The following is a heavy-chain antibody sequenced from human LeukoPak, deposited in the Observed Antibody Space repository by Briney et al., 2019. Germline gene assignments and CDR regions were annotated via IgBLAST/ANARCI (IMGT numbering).Heavy chain of an antibody. Sequence: SETLSLTCTVSGGSISSYYWSWIRQPAGKGLEWIGRIYTGGSTNYNPSLKSRVTMSVDTSKNQFSLKLSSVTAADTAVYYCAREIGGNSVYYFDYWGQGTLVTVSS. V-gene: IGHV4-4*07. CDR1: GGSISSYY. CDR2: IYTGGST. D-gene: IGHD4-23*01. J-gene: IGHJ4*02. CDR3: AREIGGNSVYYFDY.